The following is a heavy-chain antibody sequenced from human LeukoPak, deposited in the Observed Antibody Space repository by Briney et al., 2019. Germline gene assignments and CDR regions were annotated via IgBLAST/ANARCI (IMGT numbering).Heavy chain of an antibody. V-gene: IGHV3-30*18. CDR3: AKDRRHTVSGGYFDL. CDR1: GYTFTGYY. J-gene: IGHJ2*01. D-gene: IGHD3-10*01. CDR2: ISYDGSNK. Sequence: SCKASGYTFTGYYMHWVRQAPGKGLEWVAVISYDGSNKYYADSVKGRFTISRDNAKNSLYLQMNSLRAGDTALYYCAKDRRHTVSGGYFDLWGRGTLVIVSS.